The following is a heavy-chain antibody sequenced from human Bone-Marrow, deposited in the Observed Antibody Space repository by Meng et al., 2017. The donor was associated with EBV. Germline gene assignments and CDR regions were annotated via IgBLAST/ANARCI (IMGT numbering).Heavy chain of an antibody. CDR2: IIPLFGTV. CDR3: ARDREGAAAGTLGY. V-gene: IGHV1-69*01. J-gene: IGHJ4*02. Sequence: QVQGVRSGAEVRKPGSSVKVSCEVSGGRFSNYAISWVRQAPGQGLEWMGEIIPLFGTVIYAQTMQDRVTFTADESTKTAHMELNSLRFGDTAVYYCARDREGAAAGTLGYWGQGTLVTVSS. CDR1: GGRFSNYA. D-gene: IGHD6-13*01.